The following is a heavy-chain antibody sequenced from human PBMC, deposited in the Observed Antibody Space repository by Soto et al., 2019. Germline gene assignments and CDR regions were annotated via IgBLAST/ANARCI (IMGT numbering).Heavy chain of an antibody. J-gene: IGHJ6*02. CDR1: GGSISTYNYY. V-gene: IGHV4-39*07. Sequence: PAATLSLTCAVSGGSISTYNYYWGWIRQPPGKGLEWIGEINHSGSTNYNPSLKTRVTISLDTSMNLFSLKLSSVTAADTAVYYCARAPPFYYYGMNVWGQGTTVTVSS. CDR2: INHSGST. CDR3: ARAPPFYYYGMNV.